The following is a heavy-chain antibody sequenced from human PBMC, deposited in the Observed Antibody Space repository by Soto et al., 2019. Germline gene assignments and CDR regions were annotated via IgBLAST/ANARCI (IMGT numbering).Heavy chain of an antibody. CDR2: IYYSGST. CDR1: GGSISSSSYY. Sequence: SETLSLTCTVSGGSISSSSYYWGWIRQPPGKGLEWIGSIYYSGSTYYNPSLKSRVTISVDTSKNQFSLKLSSVTAADTAVYYCARHGVVAATYSLDYFDYWGQGTLVTVSS. D-gene: IGHD2-15*01. CDR3: ARHGVVAATYSLDYFDY. J-gene: IGHJ4*02. V-gene: IGHV4-39*01.